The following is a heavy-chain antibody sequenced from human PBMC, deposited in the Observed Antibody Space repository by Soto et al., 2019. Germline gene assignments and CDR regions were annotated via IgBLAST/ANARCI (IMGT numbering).Heavy chain of an antibody. V-gene: IGHV4-4*07. CDR1: GGSISSYY. D-gene: IGHD1-26*01. CDR3: ARSVGSINFDY. CDR2: IQGSGNT. J-gene: IGHJ4*02. Sequence: QVQLQESGPGLVKPSETLSLTCSVSGGSISSYYWSWIRQPDGKGLGWIGRIQGSGNTNYNPSLKSRVILSGDTSKNQCSLKLSSVTAADTALYYCARSVGSINFDYWGQGTLVTVSS.